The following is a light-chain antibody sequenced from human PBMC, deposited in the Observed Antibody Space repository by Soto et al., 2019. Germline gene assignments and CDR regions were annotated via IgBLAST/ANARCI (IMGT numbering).Light chain of an antibody. CDR1: QGISNY. J-gene: IGKJ2*01. CDR2: AAS. Sequence: DIQMTQSPSSLSASVGDRVTITCRASQGISNYLAWYQQKPGQDPKLLIYAASTSKSGVPSRFSGSGSGTDFTLTISSLQPEDVATYYCQKYNSAPHTFGQGTKLEIK. CDR3: QKYNSAPHT. V-gene: IGKV1-27*01.